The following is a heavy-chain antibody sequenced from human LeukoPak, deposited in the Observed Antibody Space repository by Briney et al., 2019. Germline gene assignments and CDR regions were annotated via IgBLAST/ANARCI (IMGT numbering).Heavy chain of an antibody. V-gene: IGHV3-74*01. Sequence: GSLRLSCAASGFTFSSYWMHWVRQAPGKGLVWVSRVNNDGGSTNYADSVKGRFTISRDNAKNTLSLQMNSLRAEDTAVYYCARVAYSSSWYIDSWGQGTLVTVSS. CDR3: ARVAYSSSWYIDS. D-gene: IGHD6-13*01. CDR2: VNNDGGST. J-gene: IGHJ4*02. CDR1: GFTFSSYW.